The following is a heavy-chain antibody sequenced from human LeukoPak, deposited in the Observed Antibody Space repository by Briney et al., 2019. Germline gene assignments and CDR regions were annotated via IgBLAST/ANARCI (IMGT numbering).Heavy chain of an antibody. CDR2: IYSGGST. V-gene: IGHV3-53*01. J-gene: IGHJ3*02. CDR1: GFTVSSNY. CDR3: SSSQNYYDSSGEAFDI. D-gene: IGHD3-22*01. Sequence: PGGSLRLSCAASGFTVSSNYMSRVRQAPGKGLEWVSVIYSGGSTYYADSVKGRFTISRDNSKNTLYLQMNSLRAEDTAVYYCSSSQNYYDSSGEAFDIWGQGTMVTVSS.